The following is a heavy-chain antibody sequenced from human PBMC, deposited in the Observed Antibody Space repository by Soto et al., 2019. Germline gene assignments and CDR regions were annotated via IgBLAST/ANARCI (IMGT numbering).Heavy chain of an antibody. CDR2: ISHSGST. CDR1: GGSISSSAYY. J-gene: IGHJ4*02. D-gene: IGHD5-18*01. Sequence: QVQLQESGPGLVKPSQTLSLTCTVSGGSISSSAYYWSWIRQHPGKGLEWIGYISHSGSTYYSPSLNRRVIISVDTSKNQSSLSLTSVTAADTAVYYCAREYTYGSNFFDCWGQGALVTVSS. V-gene: IGHV4-31*03. CDR3: AREYTYGSNFFDC.